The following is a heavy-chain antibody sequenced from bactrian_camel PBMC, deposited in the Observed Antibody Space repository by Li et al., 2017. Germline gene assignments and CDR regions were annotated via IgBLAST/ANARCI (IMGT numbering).Heavy chain of an antibody. V-gene: IGHV3S31*01. J-gene: IGHJ4*01. CDR1: GYTISRGC. D-gene: IGHD1*01. Sequence: DVQLVESGGGSVQFGGSLTLSCAASGYTISRGCMGWFRQAPGKARERVASIRISDGRPVTYYTDAVKGRFIISPDNAKNTIDLRMFNLKLEDTAMYYCAACGQLAWALPLARSAYDYWGQGTQVTVS. CDR2: IRISDGRPVT. CDR3: AACGQLAWALPLARSAYDY.